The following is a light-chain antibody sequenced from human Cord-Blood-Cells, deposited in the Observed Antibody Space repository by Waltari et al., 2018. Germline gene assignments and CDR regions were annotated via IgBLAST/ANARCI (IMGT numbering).Light chain of an antibody. J-gene: IGKJ5*01. Sequence: DIQMTQSPSSLSASVVDRDTITCRASQSISSYLNWYQQKPGKAPKLLIYAASSLQSGVPSRFSGSGSGTDFTLTISSLQPEDFATYYCQQSYSTPISFGQGIRLEIK. CDR2: AAS. V-gene: IGKV1-39*01. CDR3: QQSYSTPIS. CDR1: QSISSY.